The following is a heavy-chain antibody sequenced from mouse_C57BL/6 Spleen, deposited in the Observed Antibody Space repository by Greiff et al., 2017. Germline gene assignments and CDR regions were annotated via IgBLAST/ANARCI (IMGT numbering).Heavy chain of an antibody. J-gene: IGHJ3*01. CDR1: GFNITDYY. CDR3: ARPADYSDYEGGAY. V-gene: IGHV14-2*01. CDR2: IDPADGET. Sequence: EVQLQQSGAELVKPGASVKLSCTASGFNITDYYMHWVKQRTEQGLEWIGRIDPADGETKYAPKFQGKATITADTSSNTAYLQRSSLTSEDTAGDYCARPADYSDYEGGAYWGQGTLVTVSA. D-gene: IGHD2-13*01.